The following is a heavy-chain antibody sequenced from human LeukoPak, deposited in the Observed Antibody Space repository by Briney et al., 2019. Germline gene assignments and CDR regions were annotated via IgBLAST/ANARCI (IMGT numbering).Heavy chain of an antibody. V-gene: IGHV1-69*04. CDR1: GGTFSSYA. J-gene: IGHJ4*02. CDR2: IIPILGIA. D-gene: IGHD5-18*01. Sequence: RASVKVSCKASGGTFSSYAISWVRQAPGQGLEWMGRIIPILGIANYAQKFQGRVTITADKSTSTAYMELSSLRAEDTAVYYCAAPGGYSYGLVYYFDYWGQGTLVTVSS. CDR3: AAPGGYSYGLVYYFDY.